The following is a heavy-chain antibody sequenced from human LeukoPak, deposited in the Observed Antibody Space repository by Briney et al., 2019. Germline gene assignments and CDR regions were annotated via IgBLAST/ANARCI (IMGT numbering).Heavy chain of an antibody. J-gene: IGHJ4*02. CDR3: ARRYSGSYPTGYFDY. CDR2: INHSGST. V-gene: IGHV4-34*01. CDR1: GGSFSGYY. D-gene: IGHD1-26*01. Sequence: SETLSLTCAVYGGSFSGYYWSWLRQPPGKGLEWIGEINHSGSTNYNPSLKSRVTISVDTSKNQFSLKLSSVTAADTAVYYCARRYSGSYPTGYFDYWGQGTLVTVSS.